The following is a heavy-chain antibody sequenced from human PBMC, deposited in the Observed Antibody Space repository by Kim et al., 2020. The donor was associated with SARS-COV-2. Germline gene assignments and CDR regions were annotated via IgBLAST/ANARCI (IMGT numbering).Heavy chain of an antibody. J-gene: IGHJ6*02. D-gene: IGHD3-10*01. CDR2: VYYTGST. V-gene: IGHV4-61*01. Sequence: SETLSLTCTVSGGSVNRNHYYWTWIRQPPGKGLEWIGDVYYTGSTNYNPPLKSRVTISVDTSNNQFSLRLTSVIAADTAVYYCAREVKYGSGCYRDGMDVWGQGTTVTVSS. CDR1: GGSVNRNHYY. CDR3: AREVKYGSGCYRDGMDV.